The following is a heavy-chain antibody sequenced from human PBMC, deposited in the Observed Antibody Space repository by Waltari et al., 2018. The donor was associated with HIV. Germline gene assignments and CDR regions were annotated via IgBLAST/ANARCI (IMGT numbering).Heavy chain of an antibody. CDR1: GFSFSTYT. CDR2: LSDDRNGK. Sequence: QVQLAESGGGVVQPGRSLRLSCVASGFSFSTYTMHWVRQTPGKGLEGVGVLSDDRNGKYYADFVKGRFAISRDNSKNTLFLQTDSLRPDDTAVYYCTRGHSGSSDAFDVWGQGTMVSVS. J-gene: IGHJ3*01. CDR3: TRGHSGSSDAFDV. D-gene: IGHD1-26*01. V-gene: IGHV3-30*01.